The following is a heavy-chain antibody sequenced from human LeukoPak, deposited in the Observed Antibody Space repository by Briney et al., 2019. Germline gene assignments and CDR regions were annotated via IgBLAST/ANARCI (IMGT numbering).Heavy chain of an antibody. CDR3: ARVAQYLVGASSTAFFDY. V-gene: IGHV4-4*07. J-gene: IGHJ4*02. CDR2: ISTLGST. CDR1: GGSINNYY. D-gene: IGHD1-26*01. Sequence: SETLSLTCSVSGGSINNYYWTWIRQPAGKGLEWIGHISTLGSTNYNPSLKSRVSMSVDTSNYHFSLKLSFVTAADTAIYYCARVAQYLVGASSTAFFDYWGQGTLVTVSS.